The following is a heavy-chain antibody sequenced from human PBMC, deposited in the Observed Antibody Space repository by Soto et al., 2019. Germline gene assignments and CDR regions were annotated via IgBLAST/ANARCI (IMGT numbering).Heavy chain of an antibody. CDR2: IIPIFGTA. J-gene: IGHJ6*02. V-gene: IGHV1-69*13. D-gene: IGHD3-22*01. CDR3: ARDPPTYYYDISVRYGMDV. CDR1: GGTFSSYA. Sequence: SVKVSCKASGGTFSSYAISWVRQAPGQGLEWMGGIIPIFGTANYAQKFQGRVTITADESTSTAYMELSSLRSEDTAVYYCARDPPTYYYDISVRYGMDVWGQGTTVTVSS.